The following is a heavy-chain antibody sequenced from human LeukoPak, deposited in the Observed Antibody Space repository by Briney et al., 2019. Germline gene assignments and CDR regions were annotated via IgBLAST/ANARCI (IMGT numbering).Heavy chain of an antibody. V-gene: IGHV4-39*01. CDR2: IYYSGST. J-gene: IGHJ4*02. D-gene: IGHD1-26*01. Sequence: SETLSLTCTVSGGSISSSSYYWGWIRQPPGKGLEWIGSIYYSGSTYYNPSLKSRVTIFVDTSKNQFSLKLSSVTAADTAVYYCARQDVPSGSYNFDYWGQGTLVTVSS. CDR3: ARQDVPSGSYNFDY. CDR1: GGSISSSSYY.